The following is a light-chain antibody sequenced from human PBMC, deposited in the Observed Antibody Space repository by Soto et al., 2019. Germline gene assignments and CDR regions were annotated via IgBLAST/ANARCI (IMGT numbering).Light chain of an antibody. CDR2: DSS. J-gene: IGKJ4*01. CDR1: QGIGDT. V-gene: IGKV3-15*01. Sequence: EIVLTQSPAALSVSPGERVTLSCRASQGIGDTLAWYQQKPGQTPRLLIYDSSTRAIGIPIRFSGSRSGTELILTINGLQFEDFAVYYCQRYNNWPLTFGGGTKVEIK. CDR3: QRYNNWPLT.